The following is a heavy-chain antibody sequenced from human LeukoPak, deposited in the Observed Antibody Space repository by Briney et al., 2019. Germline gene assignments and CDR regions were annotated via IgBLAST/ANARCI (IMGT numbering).Heavy chain of an antibody. D-gene: IGHD3-16*02. J-gene: IGHJ4*02. V-gene: IGHV4-34*01. Sequence: PSETLSLTCAVYGGSFSDYYWSWIRQPPGKGLEWIGEINHSGNTTYSPSLKSRVSIPVDKSQNQFSRKLTSVTAADAAMYYCASHYSGGSYRYTGSFDSWGQGMLVNVSS. CDR1: GGSFSDYY. CDR2: INHSGNT. CDR3: ASHYSGGSYRYTGSFDS.